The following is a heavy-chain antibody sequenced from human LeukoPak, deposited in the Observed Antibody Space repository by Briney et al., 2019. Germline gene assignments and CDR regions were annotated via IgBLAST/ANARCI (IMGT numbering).Heavy chain of an antibody. V-gene: IGHV4-59*01. J-gene: IGHJ4*02. CDR1: GGSISSYY. D-gene: IGHD3-10*01. CDR3: ARGANSRVWFGELSPLDY. CDR2: IYYSGST. Sequence: TASETLSLTCTVSGGSISSYYWSWIRQPPGKGLEWIGYIYYSGSTSYNPSLKSRVTISVDTSKNQFSLKLSSVTAADTAVYYCARGANSRVWFGELSPLDYWGQGTLVTVSS.